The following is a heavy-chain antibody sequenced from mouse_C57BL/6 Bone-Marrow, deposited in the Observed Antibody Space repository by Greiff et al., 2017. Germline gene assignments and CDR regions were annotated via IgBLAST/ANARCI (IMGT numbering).Heavy chain of an antibody. CDR3: ARYPPHYYGSSHWYFDV. V-gene: IGHV1-80*01. Sequence: VQLQQSGAELVKPGASVKISCKASGYAFSSYWRNWVKQRPGKGLEWIGQLYPGDGDTNYNGKFKGKATLTADKSSSTAYMRLSSLTSEDSAVYFCARYPPHYYGSSHWYFDVWGTGTTVTVSS. J-gene: IGHJ1*03. CDR1: GYAFSSYW. CDR2: LYPGDGDT. D-gene: IGHD1-1*01.